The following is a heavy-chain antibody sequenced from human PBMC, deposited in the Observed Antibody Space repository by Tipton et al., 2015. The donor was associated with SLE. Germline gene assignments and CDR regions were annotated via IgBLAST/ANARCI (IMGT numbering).Heavy chain of an antibody. J-gene: IGHJ6*02. V-gene: IGHV4-39*07. CDR2: IYYSGST. CDR1: GGSISSSSYS. CDR3: ARLSYGLYYYGMDV. Sequence: TLSLTCTVSGGSISSSSYSWGWIRHPPGKGLEWIGSIYYSGSTYYNPSLKSRVTIPVDTSKNQSSLKLSSVTAADTAVYYCARLSYGLYYYGMDVWGQGTTVTVSS. D-gene: IGHD1-26*01.